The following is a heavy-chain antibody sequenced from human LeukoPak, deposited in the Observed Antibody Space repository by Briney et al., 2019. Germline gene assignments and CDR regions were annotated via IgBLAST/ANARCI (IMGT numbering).Heavy chain of an antibody. J-gene: IGHJ6*02. Sequence: NPSETLSLTCAVYGGSFSGYYWSWIRQPPGKGLEWIGEINHSGSTNYNPSLKSRVTISVDTSKNQFSLKLSSVTAADTAVYYCARGVVEYDYSNYVVYGMDVWGQGTTVTVSS. V-gene: IGHV4-34*01. CDR3: ARGVVEYDYSNYVVYGMDV. D-gene: IGHD4-11*01. CDR2: INHSGST. CDR1: GGSFSGYY.